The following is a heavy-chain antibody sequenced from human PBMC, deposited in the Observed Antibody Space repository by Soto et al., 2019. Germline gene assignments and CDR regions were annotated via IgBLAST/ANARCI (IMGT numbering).Heavy chain of an antibody. V-gene: IGHV3-30*03. CDR2: ISYDGSNK. CDR1: GFTFSSYG. D-gene: IGHD3-22*01. CDR3: AMIGGWFDP. Sequence: QVQLVESGGGVVQPGRSLRLSCAASGFTFSSYGMRWVRQAPGKGLEWVAVISYDGSNKYYADSVKGRFTISRDNSKNTLYLQMNSLRAEDTAVYYCAMIGGWFDPWGQGTLVTVSS. J-gene: IGHJ5*02.